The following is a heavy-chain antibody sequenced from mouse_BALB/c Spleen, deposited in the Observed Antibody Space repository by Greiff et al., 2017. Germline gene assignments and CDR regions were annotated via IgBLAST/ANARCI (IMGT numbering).Heavy chain of an antibody. Sequence: EVKLMESGGGLVKPGGSLKLSCAASGFTFSSYAMSWVRQTPEKRLEWVATISSGGSYTYYPDSVKGRFTISRDNAKNTLYLQMSSLRSEDTAMYYCARHVDGTAYWGQGTLVTVSA. CDR3: ARHVDGTAY. V-gene: IGHV5-9-3*01. D-gene: IGHD4-1*01. J-gene: IGHJ3*01. CDR1: GFTFSSYA. CDR2: ISSGGSYT.